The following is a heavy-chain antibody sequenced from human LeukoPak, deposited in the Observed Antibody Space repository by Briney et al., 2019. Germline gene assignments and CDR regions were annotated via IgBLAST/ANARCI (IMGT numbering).Heavy chain of an antibody. CDR3: ARGGYSSGFIYYFDY. Sequence: SETLSLTCAVSGGSISSPNWWSWVRQTPGKGLEWIGQIYHSGSTNYNPSLKSRVTISVDTSKNQFSLKLSSVTAADTAVYYCARGGYSSGFIYYFDYWGQGTLVTVSS. V-gene: IGHV4-4*02. CDR2: IYHSGST. CDR1: GGSISSPNW. J-gene: IGHJ4*02. D-gene: IGHD6-19*01.